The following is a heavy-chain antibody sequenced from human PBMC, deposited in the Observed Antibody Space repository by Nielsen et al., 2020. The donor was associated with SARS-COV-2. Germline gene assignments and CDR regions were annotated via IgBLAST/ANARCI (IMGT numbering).Heavy chain of an antibody. CDR3: ARDSGLLGRDYYYYGMDV. CDR1: GGSISSSSYY. CDR2: IYYSGST. J-gene: IGHJ6*02. V-gene: IGHV4-39*07. Sequence: SETLSLTCTVSGGSISSSSYYWGWIRQPPGKGLEWIGSIYYSGSTYYNPSLKSRVTISVDTSKNQFSLKLSSVTAADTAVYYCARDSGLLGRDYYYYGMDVWGQGTTVTVSS.